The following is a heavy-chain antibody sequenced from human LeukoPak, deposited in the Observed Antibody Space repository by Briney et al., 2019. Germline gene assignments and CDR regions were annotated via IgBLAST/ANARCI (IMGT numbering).Heavy chain of an antibody. Sequence: ASVKVSXKASGYTFTGYYMHWVRQAPGQGLEWMGRINPNSGGTNYAQKFQGRVTMTGDTSISTAYMELSRLRSDDTAVYYCARILLCSGGSCPSVGVDYWGQGTLVTVSS. D-gene: IGHD2-15*01. V-gene: IGHV1-2*06. J-gene: IGHJ4*02. CDR2: INPNSGGT. CDR1: GYTFTGYY. CDR3: ARILLCSGGSCPSVGVDY.